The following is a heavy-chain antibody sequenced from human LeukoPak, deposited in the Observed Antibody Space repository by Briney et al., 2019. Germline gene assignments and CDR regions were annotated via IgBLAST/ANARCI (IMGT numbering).Heavy chain of an antibody. Sequence: GESLKISCKGSGYTFATSWIVWVRQMPGKGLEWMGIIYPGDSDTRYSPSFQGQVTISADKSISTAYLQWSSLKASDTAMYYCARHATPLVVTPDYWGQGTLVTVSS. CDR3: ARHATPLVVTPDY. D-gene: IGHD3-22*01. V-gene: IGHV5-51*01. CDR2: IYPGDSDT. J-gene: IGHJ4*02. CDR1: GYTFATSW.